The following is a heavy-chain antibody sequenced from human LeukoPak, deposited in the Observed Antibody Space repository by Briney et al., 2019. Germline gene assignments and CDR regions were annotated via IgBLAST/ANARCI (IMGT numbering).Heavy chain of an antibody. CDR3: ARVRHYYGSGSPPSY. CDR2: INPNSGGT. CDR1: GYTFTGYY. V-gene: IGHV1-2*02. J-gene: IGHJ4*02. Sequence: GASVKVSCKASGYTFTGYYMHWVRQAPGQGLEWMGWINPNSGGTNYAQKFQGRDTMTRDTSISTAYMELSRLRSDDTAVYYCARVRHYYGSGSPPSYWGQGTLVTVSS. D-gene: IGHD3-10*01.